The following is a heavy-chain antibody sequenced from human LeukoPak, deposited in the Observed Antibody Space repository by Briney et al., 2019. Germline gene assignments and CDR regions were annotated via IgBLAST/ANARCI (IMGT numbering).Heavy chain of an antibody. J-gene: IGHJ6*03. CDR3: AREGLGATGFGPYSYFYYYMDV. CDR2: FDPEDGET. Sequence: ASVKVSCKVSGYTLTELSMHWVRQAPGKGLEWMGGFDPEDGETIYAQKFQGRVTMTEDTSTDTAYMELSSLRSEDTAVYYCAREGLGATGFGPYSYFYYYMDVWGKGTTVTVSS. V-gene: IGHV1-24*01. CDR1: GYTLTELS. D-gene: IGHD1-26*01.